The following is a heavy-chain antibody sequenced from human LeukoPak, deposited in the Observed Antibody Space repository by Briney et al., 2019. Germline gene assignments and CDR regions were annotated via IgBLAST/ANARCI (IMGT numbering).Heavy chain of an antibody. D-gene: IGHD1-26*01. Sequence: ASVKVSCKASGYTFVTYGISWVRQAPGQGLEWMGRISSYNGNTEYAQKFQGRVTITADESTSTADMELNGLTSDDTALYYCARDKERGARPGRFHYWGQGTLVTVSS. CDR3: ARDKERGARPGRFHY. V-gene: IGHV1-18*04. J-gene: IGHJ4*02. CDR2: ISSYNGNT. CDR1: GYTFVTYG.